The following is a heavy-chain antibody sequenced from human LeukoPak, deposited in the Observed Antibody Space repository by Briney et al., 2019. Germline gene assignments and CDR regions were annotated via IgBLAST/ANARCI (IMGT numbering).Heavy chain of an antibody. CDR2: IKQDGSEK. Sequence: TGGSLRLSCAASGFTFSSYWMSWVRQAPGKGLEWVANIKQDGSEKYYVDSVKGRFTISRDNAKNSLYLQMNGLRAEDTAVYYCARVRITIFGVAKRYFDYWGQGTLVTVSS. CDR3: ARVRITIFGVAKRYFDY. V-gene: IGHV3-7*01. D-gene: IGHD3-3*01. J-gene: IGHJ4*02. CDR1: GFTFSSYW.